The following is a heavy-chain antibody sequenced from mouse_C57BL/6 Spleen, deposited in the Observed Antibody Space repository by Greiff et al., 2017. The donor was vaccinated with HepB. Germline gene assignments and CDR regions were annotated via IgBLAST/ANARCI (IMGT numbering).Heavy chain of an antibody. CDR1: GYTFTSYW. Sequence: QVQLQQSGAELVKPGASVKMSCKASGYTFTSYWITWVKQRPGQGLEWIGDIYPGSGSTNYNEKFKSKATLTVDTSSSTAYMQLSSLTSEDSAVYYCARGPLYGSRGDYWGQGTTLTVSS. V-gene: IGHV1-55*01. CDR2: IYPGSGST. D-gene: IGHD1-1*01. J-gene: IGHJ2*01. CDR3: ARGPLYGSRGDY.